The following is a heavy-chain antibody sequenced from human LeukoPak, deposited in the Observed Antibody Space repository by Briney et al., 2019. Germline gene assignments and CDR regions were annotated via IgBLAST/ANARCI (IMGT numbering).Heavy chain of an antibody. CDR1: GGSISVYH. D-gene: IGHD2-2*01. J-gene: IGHJ4*02. V-gene: IGHV4-59*01. Sequence: PSETLSLTCTVSGGSISVYHWGWSRQPPGKGLEWIGYIFYSGDTTHNPSLKSRVTISVDTSKNQFSLKLKSVTAADTAVYYCTRRRPGGDFDYWGQGTLVTVSS. CDR2: IFYSGDT. CDR3: TRRRPGGDFDY.